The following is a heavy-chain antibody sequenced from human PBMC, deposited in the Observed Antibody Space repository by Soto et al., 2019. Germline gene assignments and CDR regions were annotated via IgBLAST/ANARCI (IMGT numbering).Heavy chain of an antibody. CDR1: GGSISSSTYY. D-gene: IGHD3-10*01. J-gene: IGHJ5*02. CDR3: ARSISWSGSPNWFDT. Sequence: SETLSLTCTVSGGSISSSTYYWGGIRQPPGKGLEWIGTIYYSGSTYYNPSLKSRVTISVDTSKNQFSLKLSSVTAADTAVYYCARSISWSGSPNWFDTWGQGTLVTVSS. CDR2: IYYSGST. V-gene: IGHV4-39*01.